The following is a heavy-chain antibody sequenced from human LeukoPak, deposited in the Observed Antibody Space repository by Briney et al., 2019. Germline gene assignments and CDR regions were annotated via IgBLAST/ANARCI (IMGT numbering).Heavy chain of an antibody. D-gene: IGHD3-22*01. V-gene: IGHV3-21*01. Sequence: PGGSLRLSCAASGFTFSSYGLNWVRQAPGKGLEWVSTISSGGHIYYEDSVKGRFTISRDNAKNSLYLQMNSLRAEDTAVYYCARDQDAGKYYYESSGYSHWGQGILVTVSS. J-gene: IGHJ4*02. CDR1: GFTFSSYG. CDR3: ARDQDAGKYYYESSGYSH. CDR2: ISSGGHI.